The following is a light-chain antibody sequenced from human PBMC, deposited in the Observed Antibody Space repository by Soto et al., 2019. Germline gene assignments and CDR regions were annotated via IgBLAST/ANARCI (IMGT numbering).Light chain of an antibody. CDR3: TSYTSSSPVV. CDR1: SSDVGCYNY. Sequence: QSALTQPASVSGSPGQSITISCTGTSSDVGCYNYVSWYQQHPGKAPKLMIYDVSNRPSGVSNRFSGSKSGNTASLTISGLQAEDEADYYCTSYTSSSPVVFGGGTKVTVL. CDR2: DVS. V-gene: IGLV2-14*01. J-gene: IGLJ2*01.